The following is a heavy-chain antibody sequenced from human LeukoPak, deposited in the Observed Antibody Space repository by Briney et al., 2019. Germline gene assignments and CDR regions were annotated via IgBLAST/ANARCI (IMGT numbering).Heavy chain of an antibody. Sequence: GGSLRLSCAASGFTFSHYTMNWARQAPGKGLEWVSDISSSSRTISYADSVKGRFTISRDNAKNSLYLQMNSLRAEDTAVYYCARGYSDSSGIDYWGQGTLVTVSS. D-gene: IGHD3-22*01. CDR1: GFTFSHYT. CDR2: ISSSSRTI. J-gene: IGHJ4*02. CDR3: ARGYSDSSGIDY. V-gene: IGHV3-48*01.